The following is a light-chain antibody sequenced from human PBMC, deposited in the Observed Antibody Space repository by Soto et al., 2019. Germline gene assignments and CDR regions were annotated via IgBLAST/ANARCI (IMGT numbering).Light chain of an antibody. V-gene: IGKV3-20*01. J-gene: IGKJ4*01. CDR2: GAS. Sequence: EIVLTQSPGTLSLSPGERATLSCRASQSVSSSYLAWYQHKPGQAPRLLSYGASSRATGIPDRFSGSGSGTDFTLTISRLEPEEFAVYYWQQYDSSPLTFGGGTKVEIK. CDR3: QQYDSSPLT. CDR1: QSVSSSY.